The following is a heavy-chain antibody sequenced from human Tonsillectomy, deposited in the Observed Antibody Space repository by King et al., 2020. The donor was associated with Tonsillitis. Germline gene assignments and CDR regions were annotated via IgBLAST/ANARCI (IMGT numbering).Heavy chain of an antibody. CDR2: ISNRGSTI. V-gene: IGHV3-48*03. J-gene: IGHJ5*02. CDR1: GFTFSSYE. CDR3: AGDPAGGYYENWFDP. D-gene: IGHD3-22*01. Sequence: QLVQSGGGLVQPGGSLRLSCAASGFTFSSYEMNWVRQAPGKGLEWVSYISNRGSTINYADPVKGRFTISRDNAKNSLYLHMNSLRVEDTPVYYCAGDPAGGYYENWFDPWGQGTLVNVSS.